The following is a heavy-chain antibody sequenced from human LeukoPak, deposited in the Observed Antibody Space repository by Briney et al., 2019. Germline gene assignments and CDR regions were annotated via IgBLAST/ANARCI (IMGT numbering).Heavy chain of an antibody. CDR3: ASSSSSWYRPNYYYYYGMDV. Sequence: SETLSLTCTVSDGSISSYYWTWIRQPPGEGLEWIGYTYYSGSTNYNPSLKSRVTISVDTSKNQFSLKLSSVTAADTAVYYCASSSSSWYRPNYYYYYGMDVWGQGTTVTVSS. D-gene: IGHD6-13*01. CDR1: DGSISSYY. CDR2: TYYSGST. V-gene: IGHV4-59*08. J-gene: IGHJ6*02.